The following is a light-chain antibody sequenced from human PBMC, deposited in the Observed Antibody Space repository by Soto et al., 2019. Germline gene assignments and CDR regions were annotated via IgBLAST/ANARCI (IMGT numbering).Light chain of an antibody. J-gene: IGLJ2*01. V-gene: IGLV2-14*01. CDR3: SSYTSSSTLVV. CDR1: RSDAGGYNY. Sequence: QSVLTQPASVSGSPGQSITISCTGTRSDAGGYNYVSWYQQHPGKAPKLMIYEVSNRPSGVSNRFSGSKSGNTASLTISGLQAEDEADYYCSSYTSSSTLVVFGGGTKLTVL. CDR2: EVS.